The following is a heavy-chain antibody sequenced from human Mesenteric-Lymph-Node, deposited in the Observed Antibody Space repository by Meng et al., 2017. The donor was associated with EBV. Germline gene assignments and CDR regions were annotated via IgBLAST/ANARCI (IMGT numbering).Heavy chain of an antibody. CDR1: GLTFSSYT. Sequence: VEAGGALVKLGWSLSLFCAASGLTFSSYTMNWVRQAPGKGLEWVSSISGGPNYIYYADSVKSRFTIYRDNAKNSLYLQMNSLRAEDTAVYYCARDQGGYWGQGTLVTVSS. CDR3: ARDQGGY. J-gene: IGHJ4*02. V-gene: IGHV3-21*01. CDR2: ISGGPNYI.